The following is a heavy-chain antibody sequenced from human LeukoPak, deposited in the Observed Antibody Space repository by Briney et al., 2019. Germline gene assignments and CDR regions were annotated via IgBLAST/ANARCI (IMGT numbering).Heavy chain of an antibody. V-gene: IGHV3-43*02. J-gene: IGHJ6*03. Sequence: GGSLRLSCAASGFTFDDYAMHWVRQAPGKGLEGVSLVSGDGGTTYYADSVNGRFTISRDNSKNSLYLQMNSLRTEDTALYYCAKVGGSYFYYYYMDVWGKGTTVTVSS. CDR3: AKVGGSYFYYYYMDV. CDR1: GFTFDDYA. CDR2: VSGDGGTT. D-gene: IGHD1-26*01.